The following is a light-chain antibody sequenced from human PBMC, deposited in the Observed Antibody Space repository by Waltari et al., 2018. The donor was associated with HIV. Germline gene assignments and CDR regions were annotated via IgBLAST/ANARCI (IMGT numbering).Light chain of an antibody. CDR3: CSYGGFTTYV. V-gene: IGLV2-23*01. J-gene: IGLJ1*01. Sequence: TSSDVGGYSLVSWYQHHPGKAPQLLIFEDTERPSGVSNRFSASKSGTTASLTISGLLAEDATDYYCCSYGGFTTYVFGSGTKVTVL. CDR2: EDT. CDR1: SSDVGGYSL.